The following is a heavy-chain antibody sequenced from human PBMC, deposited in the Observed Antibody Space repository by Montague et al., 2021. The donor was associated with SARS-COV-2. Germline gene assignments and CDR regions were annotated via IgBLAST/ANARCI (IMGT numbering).Heavy chain of an antibody. J-gene: IGHJ4*02. CDR2: LHHSGSA. V-gene: IGHV4-59*11. CDR1: GGSISGHY. Sequence: SETLSLTCSVSGGSISGHYWSWIRQPPGKGLEFVGYLHHSGSASYNFTHRIRVTISLATSKNQFSLQLKSMTAADTAVSYCARGGGGFAIDYWGQGTLVTVSS. CDR3: ARGGGGFAIDY. D-gene: IGHD4-23*01.